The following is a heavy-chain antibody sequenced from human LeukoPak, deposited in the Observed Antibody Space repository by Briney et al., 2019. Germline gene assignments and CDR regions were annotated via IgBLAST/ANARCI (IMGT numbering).Heavy chain of an antibody. J-gene: IGHJ4*02. CDR3: ASGRYYYDSSGYPGYYFDY. CDR2: IYYSGST. CDR1: GGSISSSSYY. Sequence: SETLSLTCTVSGGSISSSSYYWGWIRQPPGKGLEWIGSIYYSGSTYYNPSLKSRVTISVDTSKNQFSLKLSSVTAADTAVYYCASGRYYYDSSGYPGYYFDYWGQGTLVTVSS. D-gene: IGHD3-22*01. V-gene: IGHV4-39*07.